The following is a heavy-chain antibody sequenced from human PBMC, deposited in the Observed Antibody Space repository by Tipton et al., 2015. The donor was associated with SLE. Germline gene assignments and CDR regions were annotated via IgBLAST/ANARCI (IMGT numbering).Heavy chain of an antibody. Sequence: TLSLTCAVYGGSFSGYYWSWIRQPPGKGLEWIGEINHSGSTNYNPSLKSRVTISVDTSKNQFSLKLSSVTAADTAVYYCARGPRPLVLFTMIVSGFDYWGQGTLVTVSS. D-gene: IGHD3-22*01. J-gene: IGHJ4*02. CDR2: INHSGST. V-gene: IGHV4-34*01. CDR1: GGSFSGYY. CDR3: ARGPRPLVLFTMIVSGFDY.